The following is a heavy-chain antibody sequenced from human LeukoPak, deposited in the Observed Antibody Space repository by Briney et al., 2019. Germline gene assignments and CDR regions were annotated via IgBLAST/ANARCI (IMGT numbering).Heavy chain of an antibody. CDR3: ARPPYYDFWNGYYPDY. J-gene: IGHJ4*02. Sequence: ASVKVSCKASGYTFTGYSVHWVRQAPGQGLEWMGWINPNSGGTKYALKFQGRVTMTRDTSISTAYMELSRLTSDDTAVYYCARPPYYDFWNGYYPDYWGQGTLVTVSS. V-gene: IGHV1-2*02. D-gene: IGHD3-3*01. CDR1: GYTFTGYS. CDR2: INPNSGGT.